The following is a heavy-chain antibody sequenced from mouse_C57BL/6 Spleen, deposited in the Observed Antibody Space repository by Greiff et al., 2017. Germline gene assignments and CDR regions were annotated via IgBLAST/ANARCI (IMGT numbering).Heavy chain of an antibody. CDR1: GYAFTNYL. CDR2: INPGSGGT. J-gene: IGHJ3*01. Sequence: VQLQQSGAELVRPGTSVKVSCKASGYAFTNYLIEWVKQRPGQGLEWIGVINPGSGGTNYNEKFKGKATLTADKSSSTAYMQLSSLTAEDSAVYFCARSLSYDYDKAYWGQGTLVTVSA. V-gene: IGHV1-54*01. CDR3: ARSLSYDYDKAY. D-gene: IGHD2-4*01.